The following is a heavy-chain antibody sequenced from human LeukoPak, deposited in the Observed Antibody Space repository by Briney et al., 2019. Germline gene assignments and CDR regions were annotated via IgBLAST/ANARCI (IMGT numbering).Heavy chain of an antibody. D-gene: IGHD6-13*01. Sequence: PGGSLRLSCAASGFTFTNAWMSWVRQAPGKGLEWVSGISASGGSTYYAHSVNGRFTISRDNSKNTVSLQMDSLRAEDTALYYCAKSNGYTNSWYDYWGQGTLVSVSS. CDR3: AKSNGYTNSWYDY. V-gene: IGHV3-23*01. J-gene: IGHJ4*02. CDR2: ISASGGST. CDR1: GFTFTNAW.